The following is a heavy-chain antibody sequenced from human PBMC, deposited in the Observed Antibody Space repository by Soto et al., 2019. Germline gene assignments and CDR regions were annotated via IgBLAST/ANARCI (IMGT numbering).Heavy chain of an antibody. D-gene: IGHD6-19*01. CDR3: AKGPHTNVGWPYYFES. J-gene: IGHJ4*02. CDR2: SSPRGDTI. Sequence: VGSLRLSCVASGFSLANYPMNWVRQTPGKGLEWISYSSPRGDTIYYADSVEGRFTIPRDNARNSLSLHMSSLRDEDSALYYCAKGPHTNVGWPYYFESWGQGVPVTVSS. V-gene: IGHV3-48*02. CDR1: GFSLANYP.